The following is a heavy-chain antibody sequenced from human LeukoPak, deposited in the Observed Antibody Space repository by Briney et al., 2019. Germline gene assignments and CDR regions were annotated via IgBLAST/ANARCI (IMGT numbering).Heavy chain of an antibody. D-gene: IGHD3-16*01. J-gene: IGHJ4*02. Sequence: SETLSLTCSLSVDSITRYYWTWIRQPPGRGLEWIGYIAYSGSTSYNSSLKSRVTMSIDMSKNQFSLILSSVTAADTAVYYCARGRLRSVLDYWGQGSLVTVSS. CDR2: IAYSGST. V-gene: IGHV4-59*01. CDR3: ARGRLRSVLDY. CDR1: VDSITRYY.